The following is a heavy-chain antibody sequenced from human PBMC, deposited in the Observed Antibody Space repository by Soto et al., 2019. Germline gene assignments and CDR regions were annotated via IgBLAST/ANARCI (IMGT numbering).Heavy chain of an antibody. CDR2: IYSGGST. J-gene: IGHJ6*04. Sequence: PGGSLRLSCAASGFTVSSNYMSWVRQAPGKGLEWVSVIYSGGSTYYADSVKGRFTISRDNSKNTLYLQMNSLRAEDTAVYYCARDKDYGDGLDVWDKGTTVTVSS. D-gene: IGHD4-17*01. CDR1: GFTVSSNY. CDR3: ARDKDYGDGLDV. V-gene: IGHV3-66*01.